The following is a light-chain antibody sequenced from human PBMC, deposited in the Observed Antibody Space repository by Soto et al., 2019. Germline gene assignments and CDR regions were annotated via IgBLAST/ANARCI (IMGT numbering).Light chain of an antibody. CDR3: CSYAVSVV. CDR2: EGS. V-gene: IGLV2-23*01. CDR1: SSDVGSYNL. J-gene: IGLJ2*01. Sequence: QSALTQPASVSGSPGQSITISCTGTSSDVGSYNLVSWYQQHPGKAPKLMIYEGSKRPSGVSNRFSGSKSGNTASLTISGLQAEEEADYYCCSYAVSVVFGGGTKLTVL.